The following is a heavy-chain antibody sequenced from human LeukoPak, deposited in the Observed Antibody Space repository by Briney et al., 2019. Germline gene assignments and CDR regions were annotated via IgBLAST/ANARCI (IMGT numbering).Heavy chain of an antibody. V-gene: IGHV3-15*01. D-gene: IGHD3-10*01. CDR1: GFTVSSNY. CDR2: IKSKTDGGTT. Sequence: GGSLRLSCAASGFTVSSNYMNWVRQVPGKGLEWVGRIKSKTDGGTTDYAAPVKGRFTISRDDSKNTLYLQMNSLKTEDTAVYYCTTEGGTYGSGISFDPWGQGTLVTVSS. J-gene: IGHJ5*02. CDR3: TTEGGTYGSGISFDP.